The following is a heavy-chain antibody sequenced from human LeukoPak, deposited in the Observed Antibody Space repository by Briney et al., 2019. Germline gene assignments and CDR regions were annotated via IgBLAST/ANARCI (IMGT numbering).Heavy chain of an antibody. CDR2: IYSGGST. D-gene: IGHD6-13*01. J-gene: IGHJ4*02. CDR1: GFTVSSNY. V-gene: IGHV3-53*05. CDR3: AREELVIAAFDY. Sequence: GGSLRLSCAASGFTVSSNYMSWVRQAPGKGLEWVSVIYSGGSTYYADSVKGRFTISRDNSKNTLYLQMNSLRAEDTAVYYCAREELVIAAFDYWGQGTLVTVSS.